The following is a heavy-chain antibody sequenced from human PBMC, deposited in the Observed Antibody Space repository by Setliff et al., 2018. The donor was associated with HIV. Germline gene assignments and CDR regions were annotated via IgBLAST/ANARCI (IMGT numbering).Heavy chain of an antibody. CDR1: GFTFSNYA. J-gene: IGHJ6*03. D-gene: IGHD2-21*01. CDR2: IGAVGTPT. Sequence: GESLKISCAASGFTFSNYAMAWVRQAPGKGLEWVSTIGAVGTPTHYAESVKGRFTISKDNSKDTLYLQMSSLRAEDTAIYYCAKRRVCNTSCYIVDYMDVWGKGTTVTVSS. V-gene: IGHV3-23*01. CDR3: AKRRVCNTSCYIVDYMDV.